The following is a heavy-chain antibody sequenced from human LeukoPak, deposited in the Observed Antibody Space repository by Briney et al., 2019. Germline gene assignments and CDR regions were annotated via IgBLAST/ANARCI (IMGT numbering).Heavy chain of an antibody. J-gene: IGHJ4*02. CDR3: AKDRATVVTRAFDY. Sequence: QPGGSLRLSCAASGFTFSSYAMSWVRQAPGKGLEWVSGIGGSGSSTYYADSVKGRFTISRDNSKNTLFLQMNSLRAEDTAVYYCAKDRATVVTRAFDYWGQGTLVTVSS. CDR1: GFTFSSYA. CDR2: IGGSGSST. V-gene: IGHV3-23*01. D-gene: IGHD4-23*01.